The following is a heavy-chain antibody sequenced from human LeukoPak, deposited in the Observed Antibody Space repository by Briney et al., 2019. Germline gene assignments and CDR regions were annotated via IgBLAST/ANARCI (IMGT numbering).Heavy chain of an antibody. V-gene: IGHV1-69*05. CDR3: ARSLNSWFDP. Sequence: ASVKVSGKASGGTFSSYAISWVRQAPGQGLEWMGGIIPIFGTANYAQKFQGRVTITTGESTSTAYMELSSLRSEDTAVYYCARSLNSWFDPWGQGTLVTVSS. J-gene: IGHJ5*02. CDR1: GGTFSSYA. CDR2: IIPIFGTA. D-gene: IGHD2/OR15-2a*01.